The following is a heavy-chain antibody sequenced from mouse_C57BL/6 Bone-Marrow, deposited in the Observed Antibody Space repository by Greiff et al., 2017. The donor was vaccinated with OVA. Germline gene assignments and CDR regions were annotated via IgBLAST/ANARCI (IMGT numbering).Heavy chain of an antibody. CDR2: ISYDGSN. CDR1: GYSITSGYY. CDR3: ARGGYYFDY. J-gene: IGHJ2*01. V-gene: IGHV3-6*01. Sequence: EVQVVESGPGLVKPSQSLSLTCSVTGYSITSGYYWNWIRQFPGNKLEWMGYISYDGSNNYNPSLKNRISITRDTSKNQFFLKLNSVTTEDTATYYCARGGYYFDYWGQGTTLTVSS.